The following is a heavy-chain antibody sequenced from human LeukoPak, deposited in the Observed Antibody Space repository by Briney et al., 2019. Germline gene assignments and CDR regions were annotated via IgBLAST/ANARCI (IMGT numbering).Heavy chain of an antibody. CDR2: ISYDGSNK. Sequence: PGGSLRLSCAASGFTFSSYGMHWVRQAPGKGLEWVAVISYDGSNKYYADSVKGRFTISRDNSKNTLYLQMNSLRAEDTAVYYCAKDLLEHSSPLYYYYGMDVWGQGTTVTVSS. J-gene: IGHJ6*02. CDR3: AKDLLEHSSPLYYYYGMDV. CDR1: GFTFSSYG. V-gene: IGHV3-30*18. D-gene: IGHD6-6*01.